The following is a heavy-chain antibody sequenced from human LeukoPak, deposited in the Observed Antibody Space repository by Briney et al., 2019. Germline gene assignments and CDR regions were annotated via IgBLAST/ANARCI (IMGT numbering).Heavy chain of an antibody. V-gene: IGHV1-18*01. CDR2: ISTSTGDT. CDR1: GYSFILYG. D-gene: IGHD5-18*01. J-gene: IGHJ4*02. CDR3: ARVGSRIQLPGY. Sequence: ASVKVSCKTSGYSFILYGISWVRQAPGQGPEWMGWISTSTGDTKYTQKFQGRVTLTTDTSTSTAYMELSSLRSDDTAVYYCARVGSRIQLPGYWGQGTLVTVSS.